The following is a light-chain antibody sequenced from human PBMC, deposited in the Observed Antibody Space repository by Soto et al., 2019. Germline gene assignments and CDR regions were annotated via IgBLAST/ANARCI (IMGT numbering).Light chain of an antibody. CDR2: DVS. V-gene: IGLV2-18*02. Sequence: QSVLTQPPSVSGSPGQSVTISCTGSSSDVGSNNCVSWYQQPPGTAPKFIIYDVSNRPSGVSDRFSGSKSGNTASLTISGLQAEDEADYYCSSYISSGSSVVFGGGTKLTVL. CDR1: SSDVGSNNC. J-gene: IGLJ2*01. CDR3: SSYISSGSSVV.